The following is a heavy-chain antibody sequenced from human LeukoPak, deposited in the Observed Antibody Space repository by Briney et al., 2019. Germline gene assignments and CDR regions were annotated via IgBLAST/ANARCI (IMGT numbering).Heavy chain of an antibody. CDR3: AKEAFITTVRGVNYYYGMDV. V-gene: IGHV3-23*01. J-gene: IGHJ6*02. CDR1: GFTFSTYA. D-gene: IGHD3-10*01. Sequence: GGSLRLSCAASGFTFSTYAMSWVRQAPGKGLEWVSGISGSGGSTYYADSVKGRFTISRDNSKNTLYLQMNSLRAEDTAVFYCAKEAFITTVRGVNYYYGMDVWGQGTTVAVSS. CDR2: ISGSGGST.